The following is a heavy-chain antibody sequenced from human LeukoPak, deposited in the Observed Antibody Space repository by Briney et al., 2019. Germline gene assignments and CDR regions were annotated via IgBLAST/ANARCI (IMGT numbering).Heavy chain of an antibody. D-gene: IGHD3-10*01. J-gene: IGHJ4*02. CDR2: IKEDGSEK. Sequence: QPGGSLRVSCAASGFTFSSYWLNWVRQTPGKGLEGVANIKEDGSEKYHVDSVKGRFTISRDNAKSSLYLQMNSLRAEDTALYYCARSIMGGGAFDYWGQGTQVTVSS. V-gene: IGHV3-7*03. CDR1: GFTFSSYW. CDR3: ARSIMGGGAFDY.